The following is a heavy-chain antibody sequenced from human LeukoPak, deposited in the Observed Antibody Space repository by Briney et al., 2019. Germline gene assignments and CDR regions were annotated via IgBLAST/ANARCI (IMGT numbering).Heavy chain of an antibody. CDR2: INPSGGST. Sequence: ASVKVSCKASGYTFTSYYMHWVRQAPGQGLEWMGIINPSGGSTSYAQKFQGRVTMTRDTSTSTVYMELSSLRSDDTAVYYCARSKYYDILTGYYYFDYWGQGTLVTVSS. CDR1: GYTFTSYY. V-gene: IGHV1-46*01. J-gene: IGHJ4*02. D-gene: IGHD3-9*01. CDR3: ARSKYYDILTGYYYFDY.